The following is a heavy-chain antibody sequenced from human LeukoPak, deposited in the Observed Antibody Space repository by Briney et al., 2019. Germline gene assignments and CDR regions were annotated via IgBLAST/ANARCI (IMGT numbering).Heavy chain of an antibody. J-gene: IGHJ4*02. CDR1: GFTVSNYW. V-gene: IGHV3-74*01. CDR2: TKSDGRTT. Sequence: VGSLRLSCAASGFTVSNYWMHWVRQAPGKGLVWVSRTKSDGRTTYYAHSVKGRFTISRDDDKNTLYLQMNSLRAEDTAVYYCARAGVAVAYFYYFDYWGQGSLVTVSS. D-gene: IGHD6-19*01. CDR3: ARAGVAVAYFYYFDY.